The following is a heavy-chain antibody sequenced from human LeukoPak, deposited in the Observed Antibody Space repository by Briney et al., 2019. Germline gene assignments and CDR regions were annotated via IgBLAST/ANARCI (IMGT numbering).Heavy chain of an antibody. V-gene: IGHV1-2*02. J-gene: IGHJ5*02. CDR3: ARVGGSSSWANWFDP. D-gene: IGHD6-13*01. CDR2: INPNSGGT. Sequence: ASVKVSCKASGYTFTGYYMHWVRQAPGQGLEWMGGINPNSGGTNYAQKFQGRVTMTRDTSISTAYMELSRLRSDDTAVYYCARVGGSSSWANWFDPWGQGTLVTVSS. CDR1: GYTFTGYY.